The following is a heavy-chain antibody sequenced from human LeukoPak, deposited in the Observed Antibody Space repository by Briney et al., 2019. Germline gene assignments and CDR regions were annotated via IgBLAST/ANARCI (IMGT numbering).Heavy chain of an antibody. CDR1: GGSISGYH. CDR2: IYYKGIT. J-gene: IGHJ5*02. Sequence: SETLSLTCVVSGGSISGYHWSWIRQPPGKGVEWIGYIYYKGITNYNPSLKSRVTISLDTSKSQFSLNLRSATAADTAVYYCARLVAVTGTVDYFDPWGQGAVVTVSS. CDR3: ARLVAVTGTVDYFDP. D-gene: IGHD6-19*01. V-gene: IGHV4-59*08.